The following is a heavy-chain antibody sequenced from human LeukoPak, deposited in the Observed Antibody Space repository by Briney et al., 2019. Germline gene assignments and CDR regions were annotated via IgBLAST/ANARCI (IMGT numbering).Heavy chain of an antibody. CDR3: ARGATVTTIYYYYGMDV. V-gene: IGHV1-69*13. J-gene: IGHJ6*02. D-gene: IGHD4-17*01. CDR2: IIPTFGTA. CDR1: GGTFSSYA. Sequence: GASVKVSCKASGGTFSSYAISWVRQAPGQGLEWMGGIIPTFGTANYAQKFQGRVTITADESTSTAYMELSSLRSEDTAVYYCARGATVTTIYYYYGMDVWGQGTTVTVSS.